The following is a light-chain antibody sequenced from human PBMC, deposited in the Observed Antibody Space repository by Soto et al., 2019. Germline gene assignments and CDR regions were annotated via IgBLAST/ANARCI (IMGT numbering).Light chain of an antibody. V-gene: IGLV2-23*01. CDR2: QDN. CDR3: CSYTGSNTGV. J-gene: IGLJ3*02. Sequence: QSALSQPASVSGSPGQSITISCTRTSSDLGRYNLVSWYQHNPGRAPKLMISQDNRRPSGVSDRFSASRSGDTASLTISGLQAEDEAIYYCCSYTGSNTGVFGGGTKVTVL. CDR1: SSDLGRYNL.